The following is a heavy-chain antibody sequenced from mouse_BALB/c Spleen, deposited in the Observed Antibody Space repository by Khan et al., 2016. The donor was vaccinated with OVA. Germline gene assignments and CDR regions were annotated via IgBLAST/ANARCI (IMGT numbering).Heavy chain of an antibody. J-gene: IGHJ2*01. Sequence: VQLQQSGAELVKPGASVKLSCTASGFNIKDTHMHWVKQRPEQGLEWIGRIDPANDNSKYDQRFKGKATLTADTSSNTAYLHLSSLTSEDTAVYYCAPAGTGDYFDYWGQGTTLTVSS. CDR3: APAGTGDYFDY. CDR2: IDPANDNS. CDR1: GFNIKDTH. D-gene: IGHD4-1*01. V-gene: IGHV14-3*02.